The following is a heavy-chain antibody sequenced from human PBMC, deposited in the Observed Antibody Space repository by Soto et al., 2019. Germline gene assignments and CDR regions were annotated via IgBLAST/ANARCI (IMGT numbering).Heavy chain of an antibody. D-gene: IGHD4-4*01. Sequence: GGSLRLSCAASGFTFSSYWMSWVRQAPGKGLEWVANIKQDGSEKYYVDSVKGRFTISRDNAKNSLYLQMNSLRAEDTAVYYCARVYSTRYYYYMDVWGKGTTVTVSS. V-gene: IGHV3-7*01. J-gene: IGHJ6*03. CDR3: ARVYSTRYYYYMDV. CDR1: GFTFSSYW. CDR2: IKQDGSEK.